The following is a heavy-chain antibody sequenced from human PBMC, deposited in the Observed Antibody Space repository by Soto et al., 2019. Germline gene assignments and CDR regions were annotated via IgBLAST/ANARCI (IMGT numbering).Heavy chain of an antibody. V-gene: IGHV3-21*06. CDR2: ITGSSSYI. J-gene: IGHJ6*02. CDR1: GFIFSSHN. D-gene: IGHD3-9*01. CDR3: ARLVASETGYGMDV. Sequence: DVQLVESGGGLVKPGGSLRLSCAASGFIFSSHNMNWVRQAPGKGLEWVSSITGSSSYIFYADSVKSRFTISRDNAKNTVYLQMNSLRAEDTGVYYCARLVASETGYGMDVWGQGTTVTVSS.